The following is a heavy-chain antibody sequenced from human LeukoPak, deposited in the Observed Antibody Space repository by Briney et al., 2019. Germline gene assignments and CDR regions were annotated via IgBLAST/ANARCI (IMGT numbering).Heavy chain of an antibody. Sequence: GGSLRLSCAASGFTFSSYDMHWVRQATGKGLEWVSAIGTAGDTYYPGSVKGRFTISRENAKNSLYLQMNSLRAGDTAVYYCARGVGYDSSGYYAFDIWGQGTMVTVSS. CDR3: ARGVGYDSSGYYAFDI. D-gene: IGHD3-22*01. CDR1: GFTFSSYD. V-gene: IGHV3-13*01. J-gene: IGHJ3*02. CDR2: IGTAGDT.